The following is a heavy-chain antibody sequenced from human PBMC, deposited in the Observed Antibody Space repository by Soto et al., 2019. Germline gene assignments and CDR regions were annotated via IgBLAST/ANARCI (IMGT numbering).Heavy chain of an antibody. V-gene: IGHV3-23*01. CDR2: ISDSDDDT. CDR1: GFTFRKYA. Sequence: EVQLLESGGGLGQPGGSLRLSCTASGFTFRKYAMSWVRQAPGKGLEWISGISDSDDDTYYADSVRGRFTISRDNSQNTLYLQKNRLGGDDTAVNYCAEGGGGSPPYLDTWGPGTLVNVSS. CDR3: AEGGGGSPPYLDT. D-gene: IGHD3-10*01. J-gene: IGHJ4*02.